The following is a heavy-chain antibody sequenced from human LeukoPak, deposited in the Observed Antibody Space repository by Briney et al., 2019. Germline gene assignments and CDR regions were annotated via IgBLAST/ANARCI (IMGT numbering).Heavy chain of an antibody. CDR1: GFTFSTYS. D-gene: IGHD6-19*01. CDR2: ITSSSSYI. V-gene: IGHV3-21*01. J-gene: IGHJ4*02. CDR3: ARVAAMTGTVIDY. Sequence: GGSLRLSCAASGFTFSTYSMNWVRQAPGKGLEWVSSITSSSSYIYYTDSAKGRFTISRDNAKNSLYLQMNSLRAEDTAVYYCARVAAMTGTVIDYWGQGTLVTVSS.